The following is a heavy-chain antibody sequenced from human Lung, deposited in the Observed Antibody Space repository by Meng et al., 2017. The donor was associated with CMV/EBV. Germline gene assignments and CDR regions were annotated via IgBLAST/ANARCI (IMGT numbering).Heavy chain of an antibody. CDR1: GSSFTTYA. CDR2: INTNTGTP. CDR3: ARGGTSGFDY. J-gene: IGHJ4*02. V-gene: IGHV7-4-1*02. Sequence: VSCTSSGSSFTTYAISWVRQAPGQGLEWMGWINTNTGTPTYAQGFTGRFVFSLDTSVNTAYLQISSLKAEDTAVYYCARGGTSGFDYWGQGTLVTVSS.